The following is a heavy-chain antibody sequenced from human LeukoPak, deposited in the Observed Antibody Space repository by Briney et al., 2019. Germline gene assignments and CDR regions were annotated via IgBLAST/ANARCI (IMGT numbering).Heavy chain of an antibody. CDR1: GFTFDDYA. CDR3: AKDTQYDFWSGYWDY. J-gene: IGHJ4*02. D-gene: IGHD3-3*01. Sequence: GGSLRLSCAASGFTFDDYAMHWVRQAPGKGLEWVSGNSWNSGSIGYADSVKGRFTISRDNAKNSLYLQMNSLRAEDMALYYCAKDTQYDFWSGYWDYWGQGTLVTVSS. V-gene: IGHV3-9*03. CDR2: NSWNSGSI.